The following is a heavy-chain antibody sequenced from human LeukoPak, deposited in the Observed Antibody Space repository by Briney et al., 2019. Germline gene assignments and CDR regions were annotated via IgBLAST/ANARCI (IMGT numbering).Heavy chain of an antibody. Sequence: ASVKLSCKASGYTFTGYYIHWVRQAPGQGLEWMGWIYPYSGDTNYAQNFQGRVTMTRDTSISTAYMELSSLKSDDTAVYYCARDRNSGSSLDIWGQGTMLTVSS. CDR1: GYTFTGYY. CDR3: ARDRNSGSSLDI. V-gene: IGHV1-2*02. J-gene: IGHJ3*02. CDR2: IYPYSGDT. D-gene: IGHD6-6*01.